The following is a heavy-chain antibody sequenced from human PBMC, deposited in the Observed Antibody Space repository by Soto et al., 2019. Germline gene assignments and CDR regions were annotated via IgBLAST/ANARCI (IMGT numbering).Heavy chain of an antibody. Sequence: PGGSLRLSCAASGFTFSSYGMHWVRQAPGKGLEWVAVIWYDGSNKYYADSVKGRFTISRDNSKNTLYLQMNSLRAEDTAVYYCARDLVPRDAYYYYGMDVWGQGTTVTVSS. J-gene: IGHJ6*02. CDR1: GFTFSSYG. V-gene: IGHV3-33*01. CDR3: ARDLVPRDAYYYYGMDV. D-gene: IGHD2-8*02. CDR2: IWYDGSNK.